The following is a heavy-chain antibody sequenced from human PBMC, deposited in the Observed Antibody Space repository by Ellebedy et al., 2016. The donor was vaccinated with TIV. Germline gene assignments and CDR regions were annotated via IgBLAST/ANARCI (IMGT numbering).Heavy chain of an antibody. CDR2: INHSGTT. CDR1: GGSFSGYY. J-gene: IGHJ4*02. CDR3: AREKWSDAD. V-gene: IGHV4-34*01. D-gene: IGHD1-26*01. Sequence: MPSETLSLTCAVYGGSFSGYYWSWIRQPPGKGLEWIGEINHSGTTQYKPSLKSRVTISVDSSKNQLSLNLSSVTAADTAVYYCAREKWSDADWGQGTLVTVSS.